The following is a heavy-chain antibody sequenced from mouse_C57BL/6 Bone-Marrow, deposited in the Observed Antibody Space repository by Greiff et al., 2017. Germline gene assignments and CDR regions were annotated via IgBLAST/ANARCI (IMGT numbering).Heavy chain of an antibody. CDR2: IYPRSGNT. Sequence: QVQLQQSGAELARPGASVKLSCKASGYTFTSSGISWVKQRTGQGLEWIGEIYPRSGNTYYNEQFKGKATLAADKSSSTAYMELRSLTAEDSAVYFCARKPLVGDYWGQGTSVTVSS. V-gene: IGHV1-81*01. J-gene: IGHJ4*01. CDR3: ARKPLVGDY. CDR1: GYTFTSSG. D-gene: IGHD2-10*02.